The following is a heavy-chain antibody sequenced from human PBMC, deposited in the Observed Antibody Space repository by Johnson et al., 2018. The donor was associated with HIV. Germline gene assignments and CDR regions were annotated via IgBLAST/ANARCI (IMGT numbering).Heavy chain of an antibody. Sequence: VQLVESGGGVVQPGRSLRLSCAASGFTFSSYGMHWVRQAPGKGLEWVADIKQDGSEKYYLDPVKGRFTISRDNARKSLYLQMNNQKAEDTAVYYCASGRVGGNDAFDIWGQGTMVTVSS. V-gene: IGHV3-7*05. D-gene: IGHD4-23*01. CDR2: IKQDGSEK. J-gene: IGHJ3*02. CDR3: ASGRVGGNDAFDI. CDR1: GFTFSSYG.